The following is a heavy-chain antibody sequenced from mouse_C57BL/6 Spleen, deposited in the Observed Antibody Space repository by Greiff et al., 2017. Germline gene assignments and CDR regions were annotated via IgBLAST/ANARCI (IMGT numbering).Heavy chain of an antibody. CDR3: EREIGLREYYAMDY. CDR2: IYPGDGDT. Sequence: QVQLQQSGPELVKPGASVKISCKASGYAFSSSWMNWVKQRPGKGLEWIGRIYPGDGDTNYNGKFKGKATLTADKSSSTAYMQLSSLTSEDSAVYFCEREIGLREYYAMDYWGQGTSVTVSS. CDR1: GYAFSSSW. D-gene: IGHD3-1*01. V-gene: IGHV1-82*01. J-gene: IGHJ4*01.